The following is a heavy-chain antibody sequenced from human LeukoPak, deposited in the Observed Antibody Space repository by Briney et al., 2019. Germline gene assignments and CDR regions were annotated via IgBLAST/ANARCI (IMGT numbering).Heavy chain of an antibody. V-gene: IGHV4-59*13. D-gene: IGHD3-10*01. CDR1: GGSITSYY. CDR2: IYYTGST. J-gene: IGHJ4*02. Sequence: SETLSLTCTVSGGSITSYYWSWVRQPPGKRLELIGYIYYTGSTNYNPSLRSRATISVDTPKNQFSLKLSSVTAADTAVYCCARMSFYGSGTYSPLDYWGQGTLVTVSS. CDR3: ARMSFYGSGTYSPLDY.